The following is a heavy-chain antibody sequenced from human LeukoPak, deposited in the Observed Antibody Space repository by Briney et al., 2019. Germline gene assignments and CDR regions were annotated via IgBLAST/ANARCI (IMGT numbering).Heavy chain of an antibody. J-gene: IGHJ3*02. V-gene: IGHV3-7*01. CDR2: IKPDGSDK. CDR3: AREDMWAFDM. D-gene: IGHD2-15*01. Sequence: GGSLRLSCAPSGFTCRHYWMSWVRPAPGKGWEWVANIKPDGSDKYYVDSVKDRFTISRDNAKNTLYLQMDSLRAEDTAVYYCAREDMWAFDMWGQGTMVTVSS. CDR1: GFTCRHYW.